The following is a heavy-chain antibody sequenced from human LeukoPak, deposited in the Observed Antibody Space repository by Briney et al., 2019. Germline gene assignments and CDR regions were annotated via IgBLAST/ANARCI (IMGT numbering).Heavy chain of an antibody. D-gene: IGHD5-18*01. V-gene: IGHV3-48*03. J-gene: IGHJ4*02. CDR1: GFTFSGYE. CDR2: ISTSGSTL. Sequence: GGSLRLSCAASGFTFSGYEMHCVRQAPGKGQEWVSCISTSGSTLYYADSVKGRFTISRDNARNSLYLQVDSLRAEDTAVYYCARDGPAYSFDYWGQGTLVTVSS. CDR3: ARDGPAYSFDY.